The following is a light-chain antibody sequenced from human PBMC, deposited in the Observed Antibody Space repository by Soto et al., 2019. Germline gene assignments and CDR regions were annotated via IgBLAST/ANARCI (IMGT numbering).Light chain of an antibody. CDR3: TSKTSSTYVV. V-gene: IGLV2-14*01. CDR2: EVS. J-gene: IGLJ2*01. Sequence: QSALTQPASVSGSPGQSITISCTGTSSDVGGYNYVSWYQQHPGKSTKLMIYEVSNRPSGVSNRFSGSKSGNTASLTISGLQAEDEADYYCTSKTSSTYVVFGGGTKVTVL. CDR1: SSDVGGYNY.